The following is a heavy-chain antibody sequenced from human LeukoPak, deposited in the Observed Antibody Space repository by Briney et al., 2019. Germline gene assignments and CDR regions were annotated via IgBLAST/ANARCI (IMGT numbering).Heavy chain of an antibody. V-gene: IGHV4-34*01. CDR2: INHSGST. D-gene: IGHD6-19*01. CDR3: ARVLEGSSGQHWYFDL. Sequence: PSETLSPTYAVYGGSFSGYYWSWIRQPPGKGLGWIGEINHSGSTNYNPSLKSRVTISVDTSKNQFSLRLSSVTAADTAVYYCARVLEGSSGQHWYFDLWGRGTLVTVSS. J-gene: IGHJ2*01. CDR1: GGSFSGYY.